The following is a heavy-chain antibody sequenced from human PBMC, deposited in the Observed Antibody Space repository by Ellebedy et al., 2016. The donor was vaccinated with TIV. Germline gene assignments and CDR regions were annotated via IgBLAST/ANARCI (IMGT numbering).Heavy chain of an antibody. CDR2: INPNSGGT. Sequence: ASVKVSCKASGYTFTSYGISWVRQAPGQGLEWMGWINPNSGGTNYAQKFQGRVTMTRDTSISTAYMELSRLRSDDTAVYYCARAGGTTTDYWGQGTLVTVSS. V-gene: IGHV1-2*02. CDR3: ARAGGTTTDY. CDR1: GYTFTSYG. J-gene: IGHJ4*02. D-gene: IGHD4-17*01.